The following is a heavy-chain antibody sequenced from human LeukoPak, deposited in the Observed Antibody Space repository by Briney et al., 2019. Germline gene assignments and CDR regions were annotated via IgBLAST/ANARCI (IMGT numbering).Heavy chain of an antibody. CDR3: ARDKGYYYDSSGYYADAFDI. D-gene: IGHD3-22*01. Sequence: ASVKVSCKASGYTFTSYGISWVRQAPGQGLEWMGWISAYNGNTNYAQKLQGRVTMTTDTSTSTAYMELRSLRSDDTAVYYCARDKGYYYDSSGYYADAFDIWGPGTMVTVSS. J-gene: IGHJ3*02. V-gene: IGHV1-18*01. CDR1: GYTFTSYG. CDR2: ISAYNGNT.